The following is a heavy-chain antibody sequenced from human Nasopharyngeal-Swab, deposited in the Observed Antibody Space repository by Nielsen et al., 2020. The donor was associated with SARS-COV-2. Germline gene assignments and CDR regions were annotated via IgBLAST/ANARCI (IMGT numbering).Heavy chain of an antibody. Sequence: SETLSLTCTVSDGSIFSYYWSWIRQPAGKGLEWIGRIYTSGSTTYNPSLKSQVIISVDTSKNQLSLKLTSVTAADTALYYCARMIRGVRINYYYYFYMDVWGKGTTVTVSS. J-gene: IGHJ6*03. CDR3: ARMIRGVRINYYYYFYMDV. V-gene: IGHV4-4*07. D-gene: IGHD3-10*01. CDR1: DGSIFSYY. CDR2: IYTSGST.